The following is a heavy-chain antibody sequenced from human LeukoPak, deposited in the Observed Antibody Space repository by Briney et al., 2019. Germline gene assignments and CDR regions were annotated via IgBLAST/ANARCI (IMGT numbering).Heavy chain of an antibody. Sequence: SETLSLTCTVSGGSISIYYWGWIRQPAGKGREWIGRIYTSGSTNYNPSLKSRVTMSVDTSKNQFSLKLTSVTAADTAVYYCARDSPPPMGWFGETWFDPWGQGTLVTVSS. CDR1: GGSISIYY. CDR3: ARDSPPPMGWFGETWFDP. D-gene: IGHD3-10*01. V-gene: IGHV4-4*07. CDR2: IYTSGST. J-gene: IGHJ5*02.